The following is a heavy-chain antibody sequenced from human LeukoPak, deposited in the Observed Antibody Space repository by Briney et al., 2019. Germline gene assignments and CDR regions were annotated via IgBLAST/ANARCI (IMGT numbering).Heavy chain of an antibody. CDR2: IATSGRT. D-gene: IGHD3-22*01. CDR1: GGSISGYS. Sequence: SSETLSLTCTVSGGSISGYSWSWIRQPPGKGLEWIGYIATSGRTSYTPSLNSRVTTSIDTSNNQFSLRLSSVTAADTAVYYCARGRDYYDRSGYYGYFDYWGQGTLVTVSS. J-gene: IGHJ4*02. V-gene: IGHV4-59*01. CDR3: ARGRDYYDRSGYYGYFDY.